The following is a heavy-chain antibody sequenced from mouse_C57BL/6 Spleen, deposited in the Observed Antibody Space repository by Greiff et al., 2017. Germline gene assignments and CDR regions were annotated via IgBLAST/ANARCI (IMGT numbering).Heavy chain of an antibody. CDR3: ARANFDV. V-gene: IGHV5-4*03. J-gene: IGHJ1*03. CDR1: GFTFSSYA. Sequence: EVKVVESGGGLVKPGGSLKLSCAASGFTFSSYAMSWVRQTPEKRLEWVATISDGGSYTYYPDNVKGRFTISRDNAKNNLYLQMSHLKSEDTAMYYCARANFDVWGTGTTVTVSS. CDR2: ISDGGSYT.